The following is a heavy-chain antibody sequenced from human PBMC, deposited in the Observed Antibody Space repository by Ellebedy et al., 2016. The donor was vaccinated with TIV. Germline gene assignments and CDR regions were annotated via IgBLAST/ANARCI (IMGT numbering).Heavy chain of an antibody. CDR1: GFTFNTYW. D-gene: IGHD3-10*01. CDR2: IKSDGIT. Sequence: GGSLRLSXVVSGFTFNTYWLHWVRQAPGKGLVWVSRIKSDGITSYADSVKGRFTISRDNAKNTLYLQMNSLRDEDTAVYYCARDNMVRGGDGMDVWGQGTTVTVSS. J-gene: IGHJ6*02. CDR3: ARDNMVRGGDGMDV. V-gene: IGHV3-74*01.